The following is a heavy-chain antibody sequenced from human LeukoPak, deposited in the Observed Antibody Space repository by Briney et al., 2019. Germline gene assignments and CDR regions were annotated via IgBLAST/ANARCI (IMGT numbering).Heavy chain of an antibody. J-gene: IGHJ4*02. Sequence: ASVKVSCKASGYTFTSYGISWVRQAPGQGLEWMGWISAYNGNTNYAQKLQGRVTMTTDTSTSTAYMELRSLRSDDTAVYYCVGGVGVSRFNYLDSWGQGTLVIVSS. D-gene: IGHD6-13*01. CDR3: VGGVGVSRFNYLDS. CDR2: ISAYNGNT. CDR1: GYTFTSYG. V-gene: IGHV1-18*01.